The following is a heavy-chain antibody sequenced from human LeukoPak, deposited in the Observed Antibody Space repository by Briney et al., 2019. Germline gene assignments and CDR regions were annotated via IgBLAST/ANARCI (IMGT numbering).Heavy chain of an antibody. CDR3: TRSVRNGHIDY. CDR1: GYTFTSYG. CDR2: MNPNSGNT. Sequence: GASVKVSCKASGYTFTSYGISWVRQATRQGLEWMGWMNPNSGNTGYAQKFQGRVTMTRSTSISTAYMELSSLRFEDTAVYYCTRSVRNGHIDYWGQGTLVTVSS. D-gene: IGHD2-21*01. J-gene: IGHJ4*02. V-gene: IGHV1-8*02.